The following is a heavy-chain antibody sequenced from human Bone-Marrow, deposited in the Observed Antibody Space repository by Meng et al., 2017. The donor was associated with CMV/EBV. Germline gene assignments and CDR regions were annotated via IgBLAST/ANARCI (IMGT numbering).Heavy chain of an antibody. D-gene: IGHD6-13*01. CDR1: GFTFTTYA. Sequence: GESLKISCAASGFTFTTYAMRWVRQAPGKGLEWVAVISYDGSDKYYAGSVKGRFTISRDNSKNTLYLEMNSLRAEDTAVYYCARDSSRYGELDYWGQGTLVTVSS. V-gene: IGHV3-30*04. CDR2: ISYDGSDK. CDR3: ARDSSRYGELDY. J-gene: IGHJ4*02.